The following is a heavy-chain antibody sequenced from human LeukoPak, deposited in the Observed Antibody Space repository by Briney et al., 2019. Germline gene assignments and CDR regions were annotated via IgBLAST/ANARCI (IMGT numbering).Heavy chain of an antibody. CDR2: INHGGGT. D-gene: IGHD3/OR15-3a*01. CDR1: GGSFSNYF. V-gene: IGHV4-34*01. J-gene: IGHJ3*01. Sequence: SETLSLTCAVYGGSFSNYFCSWLRQPPGKGQEWIGEINHGGGTNYNPSLKSRVTISVDTSKNHFSLNLSSVTAADTAVYYCARGLEYDFWSGNYSDGFDVWDQGTMVTVSS. CDR3: ARGLEYDFWSGNYSDGFDV.